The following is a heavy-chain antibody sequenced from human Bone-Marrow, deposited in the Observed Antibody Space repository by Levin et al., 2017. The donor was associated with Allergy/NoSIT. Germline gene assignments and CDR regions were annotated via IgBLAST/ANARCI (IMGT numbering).Heavy chain of an antibody. D-gene: IGHD3-10*01. CDR1: GASIRSGAYY. J-gene: IGHJ4*02. Sequence: PSETLSLTCTVSGASIRSGAYYWSWVRQPPGQGLEWIGYIYYNGSTYFNPSLKSRVSISVDTSKNQFSLKLSSLTASDTADYYCARVLAGFDGSAMAYDYWGRGSLVTVSS. CDR3: ARVLAGFDGSAMAYDY. CDR2: IYYNGST. V-gene: IGHV4-31*03.